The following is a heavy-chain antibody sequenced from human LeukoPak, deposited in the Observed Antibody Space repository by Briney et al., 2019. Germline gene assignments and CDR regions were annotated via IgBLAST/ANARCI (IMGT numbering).Heavy chain of an antibody. CDR1: GFTFSNYW. J-gene: IGHJ4*02. CDR2: INQDGSEE. CDR3: VRDGGVSGYDLLDY. V-gene: IGHV3-7*01. Sequence: GGSLRLSCAASGFTFSNYWMTWVRQAPGKGLEWVAHINQDGSEEHYMDSANARFTISRDTAKNSLSLQMNSLRAEDTAVYYCVRDGGVSGYDLLDYWGQGTLVTVSS. D-gene: IGHD5-12*01.